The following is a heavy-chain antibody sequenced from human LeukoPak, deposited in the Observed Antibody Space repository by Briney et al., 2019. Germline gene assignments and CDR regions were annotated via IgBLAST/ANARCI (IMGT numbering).Heavy chain of an antibody. V-gene: IGHV3-48*01. CDR3: AKDLWKAARSDY. CDR1: GFIFSSYS. CDR2: ISISSGTI. D-gene: IGHD6-6*01. Sequence: GGSLRLSCAASGFIFSSYSMNWVRQAPGKGLEWVSYISISSGTISYADSVRGRFTISSDNAKNSLYLQMNSLRAEDTAVYYCAKDLWKAARSDYWGQGTLVTVSS. J-gene: IGHJ4*02.